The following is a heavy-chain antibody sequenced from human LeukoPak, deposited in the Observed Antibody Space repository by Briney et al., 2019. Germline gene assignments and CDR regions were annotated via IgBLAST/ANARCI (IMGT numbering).Heavy chain of an antibody. Sequence: SETLSLTCAVYGGSFSGYYWSWIRQPPGKGLEWIGEINHSGSTNYNPSLKSRVTISVDTSKNQFSLKLSSVTAADTAVYYCARERYSSSWWRNNWFDPWGQGTLVTVSS. V-gene: IGHV4-34*01. D-gene: IGHD6-13*01. CDR3: ARERYSSSWWRNNWFDP. CDR1: GGSFSGYY. J-gene: IGHJ5*02. CDR2: INHSGST.